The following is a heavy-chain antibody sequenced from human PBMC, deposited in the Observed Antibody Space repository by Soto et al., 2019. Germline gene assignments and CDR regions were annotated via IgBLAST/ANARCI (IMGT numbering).Heavy chain of an antibody. Sequence: EVQLLESGGGLVQPGGSLRLYCAASGFTFSSYAMSWVRQAPGKGLEWVSDISGSGATTYYADSVKGRFTISRDNSKNTLYLQMNTLRAEDTAVYYCAKLPRVTTPIGSGFDPWGQGTLVTVSS. J-gene: IGHJ5*02. CDR3: AKLPRVTTPIGSGFDP. CDR2: ISGSGATT. D-gene: IGHD4-17*01. V-gene: IGHV3-23*01. CDR1: GFTFSSYA.